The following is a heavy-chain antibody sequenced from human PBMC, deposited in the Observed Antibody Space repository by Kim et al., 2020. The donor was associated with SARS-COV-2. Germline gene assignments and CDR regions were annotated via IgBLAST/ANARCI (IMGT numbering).Heavy chain of an antibody. CDR1: GFTFSSYA. CDR3: AKRADADRYCYYGMDV. CDR2: ISASGGST. V-gene: IGHV3-23*01. Sequence: GGSLRLSCAASGFTFSSYAMSWVRQAPGKGLEWVSAISASGGSTYYADSVKGRFTISRDNSKNTLYLQMNSLRAEDTAVYYCAKRADADRYCYYGMDVWGQGTTVTVSS. J-gene: IGHJ6*02.